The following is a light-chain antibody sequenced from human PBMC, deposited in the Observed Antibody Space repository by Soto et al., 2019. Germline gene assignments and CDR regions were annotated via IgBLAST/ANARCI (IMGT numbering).Light chain of an antibody. CDR3: QQRRNWPRLA. CDR2: SAS. Sequence: EIVMTQSPATLSVSPGERATLSCGASQSVSSNLAWYQHKPGQAPRLLIYSASTRTTGIPARFSGSGSGTDFTLTISSLEPEDFAVYYCQQRRNWPRLAFGGGTKVDIK. V-gene: IGKV3-15*01. CDR1: QSVSSN. J-gene: IGKJ4*01.